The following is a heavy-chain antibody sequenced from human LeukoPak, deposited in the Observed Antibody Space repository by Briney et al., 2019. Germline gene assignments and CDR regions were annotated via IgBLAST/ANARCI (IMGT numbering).Heavy chain of an antibody. J-gene: IGHJ4*02. D-gene: IGHD3-10*01. CDR1: GFTFNTYG. CDR2: IRYDGCNK. V-gene: IGHV3-30*02. Sequence: GGSLRLSCAASGFTFNTYGIHWVRQAPGKGLEWVAFIRYDGCNKYYADSVKGRFTISRDNSKNTLYLQMNSLRAEDTAVYYCARRAALWFADYWGQGTLVTVSS. CDR3: ARRAALWFADY.